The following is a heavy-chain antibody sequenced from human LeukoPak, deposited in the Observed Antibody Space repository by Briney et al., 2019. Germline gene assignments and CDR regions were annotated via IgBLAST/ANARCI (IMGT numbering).Heavy chain of an antibody. Sequence: GSLRLSCAASGFTFSSFAMNWVRQAPGKGLEWVSGISGSGISRGYADSVKGRFTISRDNSKNTLYLQMNSLRAEDTAVYYCAKVPYNGVVVVAADYWGQGTLVTVSS. CDR1: GFTFSSFA. V-gene: IGHV3-23*01. CDR2: ISGSGISR. CDR3: AKVPYNGVVVVAADY. D-gene: IGHD2-15*01. J-gene: IGHJ4*02.